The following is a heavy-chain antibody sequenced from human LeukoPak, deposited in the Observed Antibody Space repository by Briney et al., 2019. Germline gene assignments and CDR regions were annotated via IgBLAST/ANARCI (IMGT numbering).Heavy chain of an antibody. CDR3: ARDIVRGSGWIPDAFDI. D-gene: IGHD6-19*01. V-gene: IGHV4-59*01. CDR1: GGSISSYY. Sequence: SETLSLTCTVSGGSISSYYWSWIRQPPGKGLEWIGYIYYSGSTNYNPSLKSRVTISVDTSKNQFSLKLSSVTAADTAVYYCARDIVRGSGWIPDAFDIWGQGTMVTVPS. J-gene: IGHJ3*02. CDR2: IYYSGST.